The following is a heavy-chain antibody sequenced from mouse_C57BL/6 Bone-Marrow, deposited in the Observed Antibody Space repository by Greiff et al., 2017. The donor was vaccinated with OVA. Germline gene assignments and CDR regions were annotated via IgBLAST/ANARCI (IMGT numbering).Heavy chain of an antibody. CDR2: IRYDGSN. D-gene: IGHD2-5*01. V-gene: IGHV3-6*01. Sequence: DVHLVESGPGLVKPSQSLSLTCSVTGYSITSGYYWNWIRQFPGNKLEWMGYIRYDGSNNYNPSLKNRISITRDTSKNQFFLTLNSVTTEDTATNYCARSYSNYGYFDGWGTGATGTVAS. CDR1: GYSITSGYY. CDR3: ARSYSNYGYFDG. J-gene: IGHJ1*03.